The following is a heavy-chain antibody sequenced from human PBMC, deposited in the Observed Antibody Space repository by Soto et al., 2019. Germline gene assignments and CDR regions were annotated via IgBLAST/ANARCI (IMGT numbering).Heavy chain of an antibody. Sequence: QPGGSLRLSCAASGFTFSSYGMHWVRQAPGKGLEWVAVIWYDGSNKYYADSVKGRFTISRDNSKNTLYLQMNSLRAEDTAVYYCARVIRMVYADYGMDVWGQGTTV. CDR1: GFTFSSYG. J-gene: IGHJ6*02. D-gene: IGHD2-8*01. V-gene: IGHV3-33*01. CDR2: IWYDGSNK. CDR3: ARVIRMVYADYGMDV.